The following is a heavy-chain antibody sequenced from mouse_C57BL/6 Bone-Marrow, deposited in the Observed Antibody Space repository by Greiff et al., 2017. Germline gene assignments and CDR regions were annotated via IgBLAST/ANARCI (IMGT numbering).Heavy chain of an antibody. CDR2: IRSKSNNYAT. J-gene: IGHJ3*01. V-gene: IGHV10-1*01. D-gene: IGHD2-4*01. CDR3: VRGDYDWAY. Sequence: EVHLVESGGGLVQPKGSLKLSCAASGFSFNTYAMNWVRQAPGKGLEWVARIRSKSNNYATYYADSVKDRFTISRDDSESMLYLQMNNLKTEDTAMYYCVRGDYDWAYWGQGTLVTVSA. CDR1: GFSFNTYA.